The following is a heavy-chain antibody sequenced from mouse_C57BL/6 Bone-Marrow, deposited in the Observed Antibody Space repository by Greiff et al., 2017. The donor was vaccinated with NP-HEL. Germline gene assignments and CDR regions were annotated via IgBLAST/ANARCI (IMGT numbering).Heavy chain of an antibody. CDR3: ARYDGYYPYYFDY. D-gene: IGHD2-3*01. CDR2: IDPSDSYT. Sequence: QVQLQQPGAELVKPGASVKLSCKASGYNFTSYWMQWVKQRPGQGLEWIGEIDPSDSYTNYNQKFKGKATLTVDTSSSTAYMQLSSLTSEDSAVYYCARYDGYYPYYFDYWGQGTTLTVSS. J-gene: IGHJ2*01. CDR1: GYNFTSYW. V-gene: IGHV1-50*01.